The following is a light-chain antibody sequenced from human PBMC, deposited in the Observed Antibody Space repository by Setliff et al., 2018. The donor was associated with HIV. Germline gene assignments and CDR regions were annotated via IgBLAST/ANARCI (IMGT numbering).Light chain of an antibody. CDR2: DVS. J-gene: IGLJ2*01. V-gene: IGLV2-23*02. CDR1: SSDVGSYNL. CDR3: CSYAGNSILEV. Sequence: QSVLTQPASVSGSRGQSITISCAGTSSDVGSYNLVSWYQQHPGKAPKLIIYDVSKRPSGISNRFSGSKSGNTASLTIAGLLPEDEADYYCCSYAGNSILEVFGGGTKVTV.